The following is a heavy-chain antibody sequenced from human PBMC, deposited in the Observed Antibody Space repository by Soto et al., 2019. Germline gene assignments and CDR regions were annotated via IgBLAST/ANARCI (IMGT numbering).Heavy chain of an antibody. V-gene: IGHV3-30-3*01. Sequence: ESVGGVVQPGRSLRLSCAASGFTFSTYAMHWVRQAPGKGLEWVAVISYDGGDKYSADSLKGRFTISRDNSKNTLYLQMNSLRPEDTAVYYCARVGAGAGYFLDCWGQGTLVTVSS. D-gene: IGHD3-22*01. CDR2: ISYDGGDK. CDR1: GFTFSTYA. J-gene: IGHJ4*02. CDR3: ARVGAGAGYFLDC.